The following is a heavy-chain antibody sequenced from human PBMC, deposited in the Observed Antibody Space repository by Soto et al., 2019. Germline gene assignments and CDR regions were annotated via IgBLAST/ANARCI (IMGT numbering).Heavy chain of an antibody. CDR3: AKDRDYGGYYYYGMDV. D-gene: IGHD4-17*01. V-gene: IGHV3-23*01. CDR2: ISGSGGST. Sequence: GGSLRLSCAASGFTFSSYAMSWVRQAPGKGLEWVSAISGSGGSTYYADSVKGRFTISRDNSKNTLYLQMNSLRAEDTAVYYCAKDRDYGGYYYYGMDVWGQGTTVTVSS. J-gene: IGHJ6*02. CDR1: GFTFSSYA.